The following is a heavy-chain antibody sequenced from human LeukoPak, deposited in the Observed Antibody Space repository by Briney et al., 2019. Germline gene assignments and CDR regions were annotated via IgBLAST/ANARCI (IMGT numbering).Heavy chain of an antibody. CDR1: GGSISGGGYY. D-gene: IGHD3-22*01. V-gene: IGHV4-31*03. Sequence: SETLSLTCTVSGGSISGGGYYWSWIRQHPGKGLEWIGYIYYSGSTDYNPSLKSRVTISIDTSKNQFSLKLTSVTAADTAVYYCARHRVGDSSGYNYPFDYWGQGTLVTVSS. CDR3: ARHRVGDSSGYNYPFDY. CDR2: IYYSGST. J-gene: IGHJ4*02.